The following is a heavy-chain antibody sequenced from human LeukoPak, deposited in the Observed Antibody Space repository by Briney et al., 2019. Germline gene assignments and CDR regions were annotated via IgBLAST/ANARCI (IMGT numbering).Heavy chain of an antibody. Sequence: SETLSLTCTVSGGSISSSSYYWGWIRQPPGKGLEWIGSIYYSGSTYYNPSLKSRVTISVDTSKNQFSLKLSSVTAADTAVYYCARDREVGAFDYWGQGTLVTVSS. V-gene: IGHV4-39*07. CDR3: ARDREVGAFDY. CDR1: GGSISSSSYY. CDR2: IYYSGST. J-gene: IGHJ4*02. D-gene: IGHD1-26*01.